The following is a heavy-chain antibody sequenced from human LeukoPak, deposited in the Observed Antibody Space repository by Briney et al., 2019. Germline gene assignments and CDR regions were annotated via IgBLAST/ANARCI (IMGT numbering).Heavy chain of an antibody. CDR1: GGSISSYY. Sequence: SETLSLTCTVSGGSISSYYWSWIRQPPGKGLEWIGYIYYSGSTNYNPSLKSRVTMSVDTSKNQFSLKLSSVTAADTAVYYCARDRYSGYFDYWGQGTLVTVSS. J-gene: IGHJ4*02. V-gene: IGHV4-59*12. CDR2: IYYSGST. CDR3: ARDRYSGYFDY. D-gene: IGHD6-13*01.